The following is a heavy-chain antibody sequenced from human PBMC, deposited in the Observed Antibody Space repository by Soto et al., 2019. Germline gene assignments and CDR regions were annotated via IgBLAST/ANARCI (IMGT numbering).Heavy chain of an antibody. V-gene: IGHV4-59*01. CDR3: ARTRWGYAFDI. CDR2: IYYTGST. J-gene: IGHJ3*02. CDR1: AGSISGYY. Sequence: SETLSLTCTVSAGSISGYYWTWIRLPPGKGLEWIGYIYYTGSTNYNPSLKSRVTISLDTSKNQFSLLLRSVTAADTAMYYCARTRWGYAFDIWGKGAMVTVSS. D-gene: IGHD2-21*01.